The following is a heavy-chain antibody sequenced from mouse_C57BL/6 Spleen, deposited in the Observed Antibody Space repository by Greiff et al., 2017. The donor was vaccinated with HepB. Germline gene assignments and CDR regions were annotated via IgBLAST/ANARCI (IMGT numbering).Heavy chain of an antibody. D-gene: IGHD2-4*01. CDR2: IYPRSGNT. V-gene: IGHV1-81*01. J-gene: IGHJ4*01. CDR1: GYTFTSYG. Sequence: QVQLKESGAELARPGASVKLSCKASGYTFTSYGISWVKQRTGQGLEWIGEIYPRSGNTYYNEKFKGKATLTADKSSSTAYMELRSLTSEDSPVYFCAQMIRGAMDYWGQGTSVTVSS. CDR3: AQMIRGAMDY.